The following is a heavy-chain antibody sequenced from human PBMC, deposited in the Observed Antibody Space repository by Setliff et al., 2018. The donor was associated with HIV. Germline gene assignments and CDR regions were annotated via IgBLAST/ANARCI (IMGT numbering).Heavy chain of an antibody. CDR2: IHTSGST. J-gene: IGHJ5*02. D-gene: IGHD4-17*01. CDR3: ARDIWAYGLMGS. CDR1: GGSISSGSYY. V-gene: IGHV4-61*09. Sequence: PSETLSLTCTVSGGSISSGSYYWSWIRQPAGKGLEWIGHIHTSGSTKYNPSLKSRVTISADTSKNQFSLNLSSGTAADTAVYFCARDIWAYGLMGSWGQGTLVTVSS.